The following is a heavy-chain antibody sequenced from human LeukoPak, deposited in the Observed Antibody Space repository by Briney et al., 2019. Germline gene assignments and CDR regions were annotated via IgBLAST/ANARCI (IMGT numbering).Heavy chain of an antibody. CDR2: INPNSGGT. Sequence: ASVKVSCKASGYTFNDYYIHWVRPAPGQGLEWMGWINPNSGGTSYAQNFQGRVTMTRDTSISTAYMELSRLRSDDTAVYYCARADMSSGYTPNDYWGQGTLVTVSS. CDR3: ARADMSSGYTPNDY. V-gene: IGHV1-2*02. D-gene: IGHD3-22*01. CDR1: GYTFNDYY. J-gene: IGHJ4*02.